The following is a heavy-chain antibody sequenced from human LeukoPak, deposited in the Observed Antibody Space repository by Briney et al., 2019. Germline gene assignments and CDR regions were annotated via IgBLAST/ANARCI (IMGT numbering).Heavy chain of an antibody. CDR2: IIPILGLA. CDR3: ATPSRSSTSCHGL. V-gene: IGHV1-69*04. Sequence: SVKVSCKASGGTFSSYAISWVRQAPGQGLEWMGRIIPILGLANYAQKFQGRVTITADKSTSTAYMELSSLRSEDTAVHYCATPSRSSTSCHGLWGQGTMVTVSS. CDR1: GGTFSSYA. D-gene: IGHD2-2*01. J-gene: IGHJ3*01.